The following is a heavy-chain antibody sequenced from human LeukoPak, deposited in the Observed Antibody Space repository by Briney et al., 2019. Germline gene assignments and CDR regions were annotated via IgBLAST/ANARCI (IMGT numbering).Heavy chain of an antibody. D-gene: IGHD6-6*01. CDR1: GGTFSTYA. V-gene: IGHV1-69*13. CDR2: FIPIFGTA. Sequence: VASVKVSCKASGGTFSTYAITWVRQAPGQGLEWMGGFIPIFGTANYAQNFQGRVTITADESTSTAYMELSSLRSEDTAVYYCARDHYRVAAGPPFDYWGQGTLVTVSS. J-gene: IGHJ4*02. CDR3: ARDHYRVAAGPPFDY.